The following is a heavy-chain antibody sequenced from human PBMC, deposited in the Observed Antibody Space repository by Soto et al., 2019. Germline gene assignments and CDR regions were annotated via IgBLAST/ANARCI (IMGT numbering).Heavy chain of an antibody. Sequence: EVQLVESGGGLVQPGGSLRLSCVASGFPLRSNWMSWVRQAPGKGLEWVANIKQDGSETYYVDSVRGRFTISRDNAKNSVFLLMNTLRAEDTAIYYCGREFSGWYVEWWGQGTLVTVSS. D-gene: IGHD6-19*01. CDR1: GFPLRSNW. J-gene: IGHJ4*02. V-gene: IGHV3-7*05. CDR3: GREFSGWYVEW. CDR2: IKQDGSET.